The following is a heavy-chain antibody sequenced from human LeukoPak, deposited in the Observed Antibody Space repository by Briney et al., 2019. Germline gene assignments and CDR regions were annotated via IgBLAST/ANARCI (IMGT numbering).Heavy chain of an antibody. V-gene: IGHV4-39*07. J-gene: IGHJ6*03. CDR3: ARVKDPGGYYYYYYMDV. Sequence: SSETLSLTCTVSGGSISSSSYYWSWIRQPPGKGLEWIGEINHSGGTKYNPSLKSRVTISVDTSKNQFSLKLSSVTAADTAMYYCARVKDPGGYYYYYYMDVWGKGTTVTVSS. CDR2: INHSGGT. D-gene: IGHD3-16*01. CDR1: GGSISSSSYY.